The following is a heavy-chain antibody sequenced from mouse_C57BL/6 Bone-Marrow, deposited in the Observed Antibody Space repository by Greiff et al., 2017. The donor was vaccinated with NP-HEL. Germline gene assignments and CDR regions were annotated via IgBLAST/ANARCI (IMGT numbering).Heavy chain of an antibody. V-gene: IGHV14-4*01. CDR2: IDPENGDT. Sequence: VQLQQSGAELVRPGASVKLSCTASGFNIKDDYMHWVKQRPEQGLEWIGWIDPENGDTEYASKFQGKATITADTSSNTAYLQLSSLTSEDTAVYCCTTWRLLFAYWGQGTLVTVSA. D-gene: IGHD1-1*01. J-gene: IGHJ3*01. CDR3: TTWRLLFAY. CDR1: GFNIKDDY.